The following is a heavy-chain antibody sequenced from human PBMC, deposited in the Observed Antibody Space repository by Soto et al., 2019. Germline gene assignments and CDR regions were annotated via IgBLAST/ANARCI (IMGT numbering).Heavy chain of an antibody. V-gene: IGHV1-46*01. Sequence: QVQLVQSGAEVKKPGASVKVSCKASGYTFTSYYMHWVRQAPGQGLEWMGIINPSGGSTSYAQKFQGRGTMTRDTATSTVDMERSSLRSEDTAVYYCARAYSSSSQLDYWGQGTLVTVSS. J-gene: IGHJ4*02. CDR3: ARAYSSSSQLDY. D-gene: IGHD6-13*01. CDR1: GYTFTSYY. CDR2: INPSGGST.